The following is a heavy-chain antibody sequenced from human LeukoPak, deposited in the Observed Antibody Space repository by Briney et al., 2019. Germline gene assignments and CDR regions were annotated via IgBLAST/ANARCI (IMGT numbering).Heavy chain of an antibody. V-gene: IGHV4-38-2*01. CDR1: GYSISSGYY. J-gene: IGHJ4*02. Sequence: SETLSLTCAVSGYSISSGYYWGWIRQPPGKGLEWIGSIYHSGSTYYNPSLKSRVTISVDTSKNQFSLKLSSATAADTAVYYCARGPSKVLRYFDWSSDYFDYWGQGTLVTVSS. CDR3: ARGPSKVLRYFDWSSDYFDY. CDR2: IYHSGST. D-gene: IGHD3-9*01.